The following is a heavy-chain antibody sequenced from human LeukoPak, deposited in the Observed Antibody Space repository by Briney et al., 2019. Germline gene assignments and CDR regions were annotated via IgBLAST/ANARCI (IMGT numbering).Heavy chain of an antibody. Sequence: SETLSLTCAVYGGSFSGYYWSWIRQPPGKGLEWIGEINHSGSTNYNPSLKSRVTISVDTSKNQFSLKLSSVTAADTAVYYCARLFSFGVFTNYYYYYYMDVWGKGTTVTVSS. CDR1: GGSFSGYY. D-gene: IGHD3-16*01. J-gene: IGHJ6*03. CDR3: ARLFSFGVFTNYYYYYYMDV. V-gene: IGHV4-34*01. CDR2: INHSGST.